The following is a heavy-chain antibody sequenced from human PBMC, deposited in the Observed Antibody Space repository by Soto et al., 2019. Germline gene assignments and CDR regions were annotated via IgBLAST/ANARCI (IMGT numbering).Heavy chain of an antibody. CDR1: GYTFTNFG. CDR2: ISVYNGNT. Sequence: QVQLVQSGAEVKKSGASVKVSCQASGYTFTNFGINWVRQAPGQGLEWMGWISVYNGNTIYAQKLQGRVTMTTDTSTSTAFMELRSLRSDDTAVYYCARDPQYGSGYYFSGVGDIWGQGTMVTVSS. D-gene: IGHD3-22*01. J-gene: IGHJ3*02. V-gene: IGHV1-18*01. CDR3: ARDPQYGSGYYFSGVGDI.